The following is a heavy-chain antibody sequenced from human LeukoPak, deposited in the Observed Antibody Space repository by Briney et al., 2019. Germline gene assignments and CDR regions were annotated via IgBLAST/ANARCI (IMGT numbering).Heavy chain of an antibody. CDR1: GFTFTTYL. CDR2: IKHDGSEQ. J-gene: IGHJ4*01. Sequence: PGGSLRLSCAASGFTFTTYLMSWMRQAPGKGLQWVANIKHDGSEQYYVDSVKGRFTISRDNAKNSLFLQMNSLGVEDTAVYYCKSGGAAPGSFDYWGHGALVTVSS. V-gene: IGHV3-7*01. D-gene: IGHD1-26*01. CDR3: KSGGAAPGSFDY.